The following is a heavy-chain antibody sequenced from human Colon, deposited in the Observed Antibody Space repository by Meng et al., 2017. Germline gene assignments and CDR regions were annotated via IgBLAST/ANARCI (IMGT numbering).Heavy chain of an antibody. J-gene: IGHJ1*01. CDR1: GASMSRYY. CDR3: ARSGSYLHHLQY. Sequence: SETLSLTCTVSGASMSRYYLNWIRQSPGKGLELIGYIYYSGNSHNNTSLKSRVTMSVDTSKNQFPLTLSSVTTADTAVYYCARSGSYLHHLQYWGQGTLVTVSS. V-gene: IGHV4-59*01. D-gene: IGHD1-26*01. CDR2: IYYSGNS.